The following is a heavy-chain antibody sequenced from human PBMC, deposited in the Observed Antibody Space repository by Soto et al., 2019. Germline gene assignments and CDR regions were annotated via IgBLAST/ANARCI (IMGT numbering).Heavy chain of an antibody. V-gene: IGHV5-51*01. CDR2: IYPGDSDT. J-gene: IGHJ5*02. Sequence: PGESLKISCKGSGYSFTSYWIGWVRQMPGKGLEWMGIIYPGDSDTRYSPSFQGQVTISADKSISTAYLQWSSLKASDTAMYYCARRALVGRSSSSRLYNWFDPWGQGTLVTVSS. CDR3: ARRALVGRSSSSRLYNWFDP. D-gene: IGHD6-6*01. CDR1: GYSFTSYW.